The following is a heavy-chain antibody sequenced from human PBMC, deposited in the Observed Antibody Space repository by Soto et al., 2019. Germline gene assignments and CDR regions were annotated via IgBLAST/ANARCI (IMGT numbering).Heavy chain of an antibody. D-gene: IGHD6-19*01. CDR2: IYYSGIT. J-gene: IGHJ4*02. CDR1: GGSISSYY. V-gene: IGHV4-59*01. CDR3: ARVRVGIAVPGTAGFDY. Sequence: SETLSLTGTVSGGSISSYYCSWIRQPPWKGLEWIGYIYYSGITNYNPSLKSRVTISVDTSKNQFSLKLSSVTAADTAVDYCARVRVGIAVPGTAGFDYCGQGTLVAVSS.